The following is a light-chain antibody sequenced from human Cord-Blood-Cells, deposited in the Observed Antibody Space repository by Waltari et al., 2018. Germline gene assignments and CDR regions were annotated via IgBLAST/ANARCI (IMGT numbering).Light chain of an antibody. CDR1: RSDVGGYNY. Sequence: QSALTQPASVSGSPGQSITISCTGTRSDVGGYNYASCYQQHPGKAPKLTFYEVSNRPSGVSNRFSGSKSGNTASLTISGLQAEDEADYYCSSYTSSSTLYVFGTGTKVTVL. CDR2: EVS. V-gene: IGLV2-14*01. CDR3: SSYTSSSTLYV. J-gene: IGLJ1*01.